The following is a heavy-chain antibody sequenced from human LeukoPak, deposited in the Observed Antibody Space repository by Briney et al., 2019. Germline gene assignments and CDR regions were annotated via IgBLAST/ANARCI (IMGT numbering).Heavy chain of an antibody. D-gene: IGHD1-26*01. CDR2: ISGSGGYT. J-gene: IGHJ4*02. V-gene: IGHV3-23*01. CDR3: AKEHAVGGTDFDY. CDR1: GFTFSSYA. Sequence: GGSLRLSCAASGFTFSSYAMSWVRQAPGKGLEWDSAISGSGGYTYYADSVKGRFTISRDNSNNTLYLQMNSLRAEDTAIYYCAKEHAVGGTDFDYWGQGTLVTVSS.